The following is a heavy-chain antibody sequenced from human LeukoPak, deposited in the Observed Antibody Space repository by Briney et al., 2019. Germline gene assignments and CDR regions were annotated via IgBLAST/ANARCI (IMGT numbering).Heavy chain of an antibody. CDR3: ARQGYCSGGGCHDPYNWFDP. CDR2: IHYNGNT. D-gene: IGHD2-15*01. J-gene: IGHJ5*02. Sequence: SETLSLTCTVSGDSISSYYWSWIRRPPGKGLEWIGCIHYNGNTNYNPSLKSRVTISVDTSKNQFSLRLTSVTAADTAVYYCARQGYCSGGGCHDPYNWFDPWGRGTLVTVSS. CDR1: GDSISSYY. V-gene: IGHV4-59*08.